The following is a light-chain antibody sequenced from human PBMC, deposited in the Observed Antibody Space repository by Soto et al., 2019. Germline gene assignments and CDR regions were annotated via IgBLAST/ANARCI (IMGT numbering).Light chain of an antibody. CDR1: QGISSY. CDR2: AAS. Sequence: AIRMTQSPSSFSASTGDRVTITCRASQGISSYLAWYQQKPGKAPNLLIYAASTLQSGVPSRFSGSGSGTDFTLTISCLQSEDFATYYCHQYYSYPRTFGQGTKVEIK. CDR3: HQYYSYPRT. J-gene: IGKJ1*01. V-gene: IGKV1-8*01.